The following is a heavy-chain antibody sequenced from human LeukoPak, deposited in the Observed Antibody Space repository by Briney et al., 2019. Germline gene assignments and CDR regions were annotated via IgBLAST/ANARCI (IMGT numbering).Heavy chain of an antibody. D-gene: IGHD2/OR15-2a*01. V-gene: IGHV3-30*02. CDR2: IRYDGSNK. CDR3: VKDLSKIIEC. Sequence: GGSLRLSCAASGFTFSNYAMHWVRQAPGKGLEWVAFIRYDGSNKYYADSVKGRFTISRDNSKDTLYLQMNSLRAEDTAVYYCVKDLSKIIECWGQGTLVTVSS. J-gene: IGHJ4*01. CDR1: GFTFSNYA.